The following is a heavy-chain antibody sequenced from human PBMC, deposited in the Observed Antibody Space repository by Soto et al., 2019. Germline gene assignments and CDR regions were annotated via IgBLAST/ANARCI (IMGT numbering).Heavy chain of an antibody. Sequence: GGSLRLSCAASGFMFSTYVMHWVHQAPGKGLEWVALISVDGVSQSYADAVKGRFTISRDNSESMLSLQMNSLRAEDTALYYCSSARDAYNLLDAWGHGTLVTVPS. CDR2: ISVDGVSQ. CDR1: GFMFSTYV. J-gene: IGHJ4*01. D-gene: IGHD2-21*01. V-gene: IGHV3-30*03. CDR3: SSARDAYNLLDA.